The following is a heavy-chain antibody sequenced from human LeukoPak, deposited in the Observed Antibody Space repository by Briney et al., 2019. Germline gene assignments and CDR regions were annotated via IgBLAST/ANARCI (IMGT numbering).Heavy chain of an antibody. D-gene: IGHD3-22*01. CDR1: GFTFDDYA. Sequence: GGSLRLSCAASGFTFDDYAMHWVRQSPGKGLEWVSGISWNSGSIGYADSAKGRFTISRDNAKNSLYRQMNSLRAEDTALYYCAKDSGSGYYYPQWGFDFWGEGTLVTVSS. CDR2: ISWNSGSI. V-gene: IGHV3-9*01. CDR3: AKDSGSGYYYPQWGFDF. J-gene: IGHJ4*02.